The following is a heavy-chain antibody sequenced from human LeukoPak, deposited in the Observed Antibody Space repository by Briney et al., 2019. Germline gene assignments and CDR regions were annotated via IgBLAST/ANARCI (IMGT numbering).Heavy chain of an antibody. Sequence: ASVKVSCKASGYTFTSYDINWGRPAPGQGLEWMGWINPNSGNTGYAQKFQGRVTMTRNTSISTAYMELSSLRSEDTAVYYCARGFGRKVRLRDYWGQGTLVTVSS. CDR1: GYTFTSYD. J-gene: IGHJ4*02. CDR2: INPNSGNT. D-gene: IGHD3-10*01. V-gene: IGHV1-8*01. CDR3: ARGFGRKVRLRDY.